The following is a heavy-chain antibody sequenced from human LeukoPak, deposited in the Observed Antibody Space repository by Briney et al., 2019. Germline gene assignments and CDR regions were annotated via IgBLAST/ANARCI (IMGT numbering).Heavy chain of an antibody. CDR1: GGSISSYY. Sequence: RASETLSVTCTVSGGSISSYYWSWIRQPPGKGLEWIGYIYYSGSTNYNPSLKSRVTISVDTSKNQFSLKLSSVTAADTAVYYCARDAAQYSSGWYASSYYYGMDVWGQGTTVTVSS. J-gene: IGHJ6*02. CDR2: IYYSGST. V-gene: IGHV4-59*01. D-gene: IGHD6-19*01. CDR3: ARDAAQYSSGWYASSYYYGMDV.